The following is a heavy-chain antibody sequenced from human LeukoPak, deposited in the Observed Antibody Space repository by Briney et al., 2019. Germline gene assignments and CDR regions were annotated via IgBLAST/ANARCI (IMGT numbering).Heavy chain of an antibody. CDR3: ARNRVEMATEGGGFYYYYYGMDV. CDR2: INPNSGGT. V-gene: IGHV1-2*06. Sequence: PLASVKVSCKASGGTFSSYAISWVRQAPGQGLEWMGRINPNSGGTNYAQKFQGRVTMTRDTSISTAYMELSRLRSDDTAVYYCARNRVEMATEGGGFYYYYYGMDVWGQGTTVTVSS. D-gene: IGHD5-24*01. J-gene: IGHJ6*02. CDR1: GGTFSSYA.